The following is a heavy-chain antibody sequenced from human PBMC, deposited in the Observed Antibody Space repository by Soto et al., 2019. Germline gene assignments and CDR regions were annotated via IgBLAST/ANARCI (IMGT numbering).Heavy chain of an antibody. J-gene: IGHJ5*02. CDR2: ISWNSGSI. CDR1: GFTFDDYA. V-gene: IGHV3-9*01. Sequence: GGSLRLSCAASGFTFDDYAMHWVRQAPGKGLEWVSGISWNSGSIGYADSVKGRFTIPRDNAKNSLYLQMNSLRAEDTALYYCAGAYYDSSGYYNWFDPWGQGTLVTVSS. D-gene: IGHD3-22*01. CDR3: AGAYYDSSGYYNWFDP.